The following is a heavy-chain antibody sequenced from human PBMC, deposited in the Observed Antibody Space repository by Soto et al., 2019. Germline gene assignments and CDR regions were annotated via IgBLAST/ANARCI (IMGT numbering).Heavy chain of an antibody. V-gene: IGHV3-21*01. CDR2: ISPDGNYI. D-gene: IGHD2-15*01. CDR3: ARQELAIGVVVVAATVFDY. CDR1: GFSFSTHA. J-gene: IGHJ4*02. Sequence: GGSLRLSCAASGFSFSTHAMTWVRQAPGKGLEWVSSISPDGNYIYYADSMRGRFTVSRDNAKDSLYLQMNSLRAEETAVYYCARQELAIGVVVVAATVFDYWGQGTLVTVSS.